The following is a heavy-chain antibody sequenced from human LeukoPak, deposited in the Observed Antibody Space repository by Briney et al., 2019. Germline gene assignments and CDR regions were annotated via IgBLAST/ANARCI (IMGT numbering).Heavy chain of an antibody. CDR2: IYYSGST. J-gene: IGHJ4*02. Sequence: SETLSLTCTVSSGPISSGDYHWSWIRQPPGKGLEWIGYIYYSGSTYYNPSLKSRVTISVDTSKNQFSLKLSSVTAADTAVYYCTRFERGYSGSEGIDYWGQGTLVTVSS. CDR3: TRFERGYSGSEGIDY. CDR1: SGPISSGDYH. V-gene: IGHV4-30-4*01. D-gene: IGHD5-12*01.